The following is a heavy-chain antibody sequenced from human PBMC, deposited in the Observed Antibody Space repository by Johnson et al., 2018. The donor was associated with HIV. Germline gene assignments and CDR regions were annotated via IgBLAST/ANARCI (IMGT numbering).Heavy chain of an antibody. V-gene: IGHV3-11*04. D-gene: IGHD3-16*01. CDR2: ISSSTDTI. CDR1: GFSFSDYY. Sequence: QVQLVESGGGLVQPGGSLRVSCAASGFSFSDYYMSWIRQAPGKGLEWVSYISSSTDTIYYADSVKGRFTISRDNAKNSLSLQMNSLRAEDTAVYYCVRDAFDYRDASGRFGGAGFDIWGQWTVVTVSS. J-gene: IGHJ3*02. CDR3: VRDAFDYRDASGRFGGAGFDI.